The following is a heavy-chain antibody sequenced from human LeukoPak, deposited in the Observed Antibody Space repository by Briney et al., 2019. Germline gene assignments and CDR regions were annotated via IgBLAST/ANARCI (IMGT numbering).Heavy chain of an antibody. D-gene: IGHD3-16*01. CDR2: IYYTGST. CDR1: GASITSDDFY. V-gene: IGHV4-31*03. J-gene: IGHJ1*01. CDR3: ARGPPFAS. Sequence: SETLSLTCTVSGASITSDDFYWNWIRQHPGKGLEWIGYIYYTGSTYCNSSLKSRVTISIDTSKNQFSLNLSSVTAADTAVYYCARGPPFASWGQGTLVTVSS.